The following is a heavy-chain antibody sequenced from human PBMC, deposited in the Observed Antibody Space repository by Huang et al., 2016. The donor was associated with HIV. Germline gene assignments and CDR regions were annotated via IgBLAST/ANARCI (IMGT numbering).Heavy chain of an antibody. J-gene: IGHJ4*02. D-gene: IGHD3-9*01. CDR3: ATGFDVFFDF. Sequence: QVQLVQSRAEVKKPGASVKVSCKVSEYTLTELSLHWVRQPPGKGLEWMGGFDPEIGETIYAQKFQGRVTMTEDTSTETAFMELSGLRTEDTAVYYCATGFDVFFDFWGQGTLVTVSS. CDR1: EYTLTELS. CDR2: FDPEIGET. V-gene: IGHV1-24*01.